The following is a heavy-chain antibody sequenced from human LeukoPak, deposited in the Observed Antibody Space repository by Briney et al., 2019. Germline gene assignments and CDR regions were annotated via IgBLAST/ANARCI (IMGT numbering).Heavy chain of an antibody. J-gene: IGHJ6*03. CDR2: ISGSGGST. D-gene: IGHD3-9*01. V-gene: IGHV3-23*01. CDR1: GFTFSSYG. CDR3: AKDGGEYYDILTGYYPRLYYMDV. Sequence: GALRLSCAASGFTFSSYGMSWVRQAPGKGLEWVSAISGSGGSTYYADSVKGRFTISRDNSKNTLYLQMNSLRAEDTAVYYCAKDGGEYYDILTGYYPRLYYMDVWGKGTTVTISS.